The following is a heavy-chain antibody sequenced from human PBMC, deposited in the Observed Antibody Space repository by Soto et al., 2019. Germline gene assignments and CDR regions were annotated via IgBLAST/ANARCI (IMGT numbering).Heavy chain of an antibody. D-gene: IGHD4-17*01. Sequence: DVKVVESGGGLVKPGGPLRLSCAASGFTFSSYTMNWVRQAPGKGLEWVSSITSSGYIYYADSVKGRFTISRDIAKNSLSLQMDSLRAEDTAVYYCARDPEDYLAGDWGQGTLVTVSS. J-gene: IGHJ4*02. V-gene: IGHV3-21*06. CDR3: ARDPEDYLAGD. CDR1: GFTFSSYT. CDR2: ITSSGYI.